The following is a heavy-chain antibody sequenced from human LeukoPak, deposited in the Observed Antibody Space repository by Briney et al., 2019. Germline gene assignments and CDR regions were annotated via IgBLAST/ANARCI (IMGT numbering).Heavy chain of an antibody. V-gene: IGHV3-49*04. CDR1: GFTFGDYA. Sequence: PGRSLRLSCTASGFTFGDYAMTWVRQAPGKGRVWLGFMRSKASGGTPEYAASVKDRFTTSRDDTKSIAYLQMNSLKSEDTAVYYCTRTYDRGGYYPGYFQHWGQGTLVTVSS. CDR3: TRTYDRGGYYPGYFQH. J-gene: IGHJ1*01. D-gene: IGHD3-22*01. CDR2: MRSKASGGTP.